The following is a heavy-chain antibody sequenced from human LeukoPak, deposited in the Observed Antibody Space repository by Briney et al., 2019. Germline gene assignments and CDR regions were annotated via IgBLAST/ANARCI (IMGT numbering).Heavy chain of an antibody. CDR2: ISPYNGNT. D-gene: IGHD2-15*01. J-gene: IGHJ6*03. CDR3: ARFGGGYCSGGSCYWDYYMDV. CDR1: GYTFTSYG. Sequence: ASVKVSCKASGYTFTSYGISWVRQAPGQGLEWMGWISPYNGNTNYAQKLQGRVTMTTDTSTSTAYMELRSLRSDDTAVHYCARFGGGYCSGGSCYWDYYMDVWGKGTTVTVSS. V-gene: IGHV1-18*01.